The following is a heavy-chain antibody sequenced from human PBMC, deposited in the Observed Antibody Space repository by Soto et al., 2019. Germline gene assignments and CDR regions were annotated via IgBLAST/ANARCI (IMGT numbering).Heavy chain of an antibody. CDR3: VEGWNDF. V-gene: IGHV3-15*01. D-gene: IGHD1-1*01. J-gene: IGHJ4*02. Sequence: EVQVVESGGDLVKPGGSLRLSCVTSGFMFSSAWMNWVRQAPGKGLEWVGRIKSKRDGGARDYAEPVKGRFSISRDDSKNTVFVQMNRLRAEDTAVYYCVEGWNDFWGQGTLVTVSS. CDR2: IKSKRDGGAR. CDR1: GFMFSSAW.